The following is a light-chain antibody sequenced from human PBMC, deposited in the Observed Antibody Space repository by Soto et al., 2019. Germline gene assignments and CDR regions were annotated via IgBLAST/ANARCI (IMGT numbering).Light chain of an antibody. CDR2: WAS. CDR1: QSVFYTSNSRNY. J-gene: IGKJ4*01. Sequence: DIVMTQSPDSLAVSLGERATINCKSSQSVFYTSNSRNYLAWYQQRPGQSPKLLISWASTREFGVPDRFSGSGSVTDFTLTISGLQAEDVAVYYCQHYYCIPLTFGGVTKVEIK. V-gene: IGKV4-1*01. CDR3: QHYYCIPLT.